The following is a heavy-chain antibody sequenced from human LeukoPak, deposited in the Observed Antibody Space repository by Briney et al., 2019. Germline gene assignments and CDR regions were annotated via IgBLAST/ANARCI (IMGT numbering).Heavy chain of an antibody. D-gene: IGHD2-15*01. CDR2: IYTSGST. Sequence: PSETLSLTCTVSGGSISSYYWSWIRQPAGEGLEWIGRIYTSGSTNYNPSLKSRVTMSVDTSKNQFSLKLSSVTAADTAVYYCARDRVDCSGGSRYSGGAREPMDVWGKGTTVTVSS. V-gene: IGHV4-4*07. CDR1: GGSISSYY. J-gene: IGHJ6*03. CDR3: ARDRVDCSGGSRYSGGAREPMDV.